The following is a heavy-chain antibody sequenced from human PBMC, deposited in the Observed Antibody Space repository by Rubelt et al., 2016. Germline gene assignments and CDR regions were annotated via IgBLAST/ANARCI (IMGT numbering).Heavy chain of an antibody. CDR1: GGSISSSSYY. D-gene: IGHD2-2*01. Sequence: QLQLQESGPGLVKPSETLSLTCTVSGGSISSSSYYWGWIRQPPGKGLEWIGNIYYSGSTYYNPSLKSRVTISVDTSKKQCALKLGSVTAADTAVYDGARRPAGLYQPIDHWGQGTLVTVSS. CDR2: IYYSGST. CDR3: ARRPAGLYQPIDH. V-gene: IGHV4-39*01. J-gene: IGHJ4*02.